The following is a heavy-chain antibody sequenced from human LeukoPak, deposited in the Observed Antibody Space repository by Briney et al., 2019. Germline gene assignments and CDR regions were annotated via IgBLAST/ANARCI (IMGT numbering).Heavy chain of an antibody. D-gene: IGHD3/OR15-3a*01. CDR3: ARAYDFTDY. V-gene: IGHV3-23*01. Sequence: GGSLRLSCAASGFTFITYAMTWVRQAPGKGLEWVSAISGSGGNTDYADSVKGRFTISRDNFKNTLYLQMNSPRAEDTAVYYCARAYDFTDYWGQGTLVTVSS. J-gene: IGHJ4*02. CDR2: ISGSGGNT. CDR1: GFTFITYA.